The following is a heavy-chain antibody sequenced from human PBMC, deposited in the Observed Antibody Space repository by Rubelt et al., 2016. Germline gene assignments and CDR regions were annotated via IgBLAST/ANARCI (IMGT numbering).Heavy chain of an antibody. J-gene: IGHJ6*02. D-gene: IGHD6-13*01. V-gene: IGHV3-23*01. CDR3: ARDCDPSSSWTYYYYGMDV. CDR2: ISGSGGST. CDR1: GFTFSSYA. Sequence: EYGGGLVQPGGSLRLSCAASGFTFSSYAMSWVRQAPGKGLEWVSAISGSGGSTYYADSVKGRFTISRDNAKNSLYLQMNSLRAEDTAVYYCARDCDPSSSWTYYYYGMDVWGQGTTVTVSS.